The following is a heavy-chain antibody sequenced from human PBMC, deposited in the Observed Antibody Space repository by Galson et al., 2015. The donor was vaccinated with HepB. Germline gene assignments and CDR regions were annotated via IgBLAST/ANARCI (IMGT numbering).Heavy chain of an antibody. D-gene: IGHD5-24*01. V-gene: IGHV1-18*01. Sequence: SVKVSCKASGYTFSRFSTSWLRQAPGQGLEWMGWINGYDVNVRYAQKFQGRLTMTTDTSTSTAHLDLRSLRSDDSAVYYCARGGLATIGGPTFDYWGQGTLVTVSS. J-gene: IGHJ4*02. CDR2: INGYDVNV. CDR1: GYTFSRFS. CDR3: ARGGLATIGGPTFDY.